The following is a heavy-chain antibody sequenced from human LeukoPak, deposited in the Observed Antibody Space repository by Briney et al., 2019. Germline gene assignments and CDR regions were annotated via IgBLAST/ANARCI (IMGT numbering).Heavy chain of an antibody. CDR3: ARGSGSYTYYYYYMDV. CDR1: GGSISSYY. J-gene: IGHJ6*03. D-gene: IGHD1-26*01. Sequence: SETLSLTCTVSGGSISSYYWSWIRQPAGKGLEWIGRIYTSGSTNYNPSLKSRVTMSVDTSKNQFSLKLSSVTAADTAVYYCARGSGSYTYYYYYMDVWGKGTTVTVSS. V-gene: IGHV4-4*07. CDR2: IYTSGST.